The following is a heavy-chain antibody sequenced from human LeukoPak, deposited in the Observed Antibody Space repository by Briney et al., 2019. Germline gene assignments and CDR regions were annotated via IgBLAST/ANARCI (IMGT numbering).Heavy chain of an antibody. J-gene: IGHJ6*02. Sequence: GRFTISRDDSKNTLCLQMNSLRAEDTAVYYCAKMSAYYNYYTMDVWGQGTTVTVSS. V-gene: IGHV3-23*01. D-gene: IGHD3-3*01. CDR3: AKMSAYYNYYTMDV.